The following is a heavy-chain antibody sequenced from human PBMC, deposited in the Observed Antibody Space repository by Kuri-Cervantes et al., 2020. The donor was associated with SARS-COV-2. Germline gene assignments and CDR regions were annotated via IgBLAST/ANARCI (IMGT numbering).Heavy chain of an antibody. CDR1: GYTFTSYG. CDR2: ISAYNGNT. CDR3: ARDYCTGGVCHIREYYYYYMDV. Sequence: ASVKVSCKASGYTFTSYGISWARQAPGQGLEWMGWISAYNGNTNYAQKLQGRVTMTTDTSTSTAYMELRSLRSDDTAVYYCARDYCTGGVCHIREYYYYYMDVWGKGTTVTVSS. D-gene: IGHD2-8*02. J-gene: IGHJ6*03. V-gene: IGHV1-18*01.